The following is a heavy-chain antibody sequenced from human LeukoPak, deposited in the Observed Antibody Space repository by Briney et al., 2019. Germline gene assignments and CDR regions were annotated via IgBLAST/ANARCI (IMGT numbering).Heavy chain of an antibody. CDR1: GFTFSTYA. D-gene: IGHD5-18*01. V-gene: IGHV3-64D*09. CDR2: MNSNGGTT. CDR3: VKRADTYSYGLAFDY. Sequence: SGGSLRLSCAASGFTFSTYAMHWVRQAPGKGLEYVSLMNSNGGTTYYADSMKGRFTISRDNSKNTLYLQMSSLRPEDTAVYYCVKRADTYSYGLAFDYWRRPSQVTVSS. J-gene: IGHJ4*02.